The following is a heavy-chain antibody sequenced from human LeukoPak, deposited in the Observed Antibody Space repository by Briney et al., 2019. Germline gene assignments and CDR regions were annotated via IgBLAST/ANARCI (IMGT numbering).Heavy chain of an antibody. J-gene: IGHJ4*02. CDR1: GYTFTSYG. CDR2: IIPILGIA. Sequence: GASVKVSCKASGYTFTSYGVTWVRQAPGQGLEWMGRIIPILGIANYAQKFQGRVTITADKSTSTAYMELSSLRSEDTAVYYCARLIMAGRNDYWGQGTLVTVSS. D-gene: IGHD6-19*01. CDR3: ARLIMAGRNDY. V-gene: IGHV1-69*04.